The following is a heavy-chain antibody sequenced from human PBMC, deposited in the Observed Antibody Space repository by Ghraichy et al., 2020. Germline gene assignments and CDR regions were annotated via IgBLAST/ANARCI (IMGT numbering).Heavy chain of an antibody. V-gene: IGHV3-21*01. CDR2: ISPNNTYI. CDR1: GFIFNTYS. J-gene: IGHJ6*02. Sequence: LSLTCAASGFIFNTYSMNWVRQAPGKGLEWVSYISPNNTYIYYADSVRGRFTISRDNAKNSLYLQMNSLRAEDTAVFFCARNFGYYFYPMDVWGQGTTVTVSS. D-gene: IGHD3-10*01. CDR3: ARNFGYYFYPMDV.